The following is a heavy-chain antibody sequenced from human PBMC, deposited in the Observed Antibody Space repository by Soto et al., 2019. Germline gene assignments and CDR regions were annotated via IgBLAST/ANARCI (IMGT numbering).Heavy chain of an antibody. CDR3: AKEEKMGYCSSTSCYQGSH. J-gene: IGHJ4*02. Sequence: PGGSLRLSCAASGFTFSSYAMSWVRQAPGKGLEWVSAISGSGGSTYYADSVKGRFTISRDNSKNTLYLQMNSLRAEDTAVYYCAKEEKMGYCSSTSCYQGSHWGQGTLVTVSS. V-gene: IGHV3-23*01. CDR1: GFTFSSYA. D-gene: IGHD2-2*01. CDR2: ISGSGGST.